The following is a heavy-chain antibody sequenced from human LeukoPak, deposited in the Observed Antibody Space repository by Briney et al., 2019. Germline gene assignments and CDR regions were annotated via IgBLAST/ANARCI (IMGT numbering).Heavy chain of an antibody. CDR1: GCTFSSYW. D-gene: IGHD6-13*01. J-gene: IGHJ6*04. V-gene: IGHV3-7*03. CDR2: IKQDGSEK. Sequence: PGGSLRLSCAAFGCTFSSYWRSWFRQAPGKGLEWVANIKQDGSEKYYVDSVKGRFTISRDNPKNSLYLQTNRLRAEDTDLYYRARDPKYSSSCYYYYCMDVWGKGTTVTVSS. CDR3: ARDPKYSSSCYYYYCMDV.